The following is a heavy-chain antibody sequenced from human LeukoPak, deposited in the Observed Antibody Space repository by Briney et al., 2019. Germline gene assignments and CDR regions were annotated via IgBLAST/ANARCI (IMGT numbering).Heavy chain of an antibody. J-gene: IGHJ6*03. CDR1: GFTFSSYG. CDR2: IWYDGSNK. CDR3: ARDGIAVAGTYYYYYMDV. Sequence: PGWSLRLSCAASGFTFSSYGMHWVRQAPGKGLEWVAVIWYDGSNKYYADSVKGRFTISRDNSKNTLYLQMNSLRAEDTAVYYCARDGIAVAGTYYYYYMDVWGKGTTVTVSS. D-gene: IGHD6-19*01. V-gene: IGHV3-33*01.